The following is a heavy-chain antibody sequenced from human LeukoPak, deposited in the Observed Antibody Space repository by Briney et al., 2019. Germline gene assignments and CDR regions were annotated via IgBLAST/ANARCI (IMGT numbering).Heavy chain of an antibody. V-gene: IGHV4-4*07. CDR1: GGSITSYH. J-gene: IGHJ4*02. CDR3: AGRAQTTGWSFDY. CDR2: IHTSGST. Sequence: SETLSLTCLVSGGSITSYHWTWIRQPAGKGLQWIGQIHTSGSTNHNPSLKSRVAMSVDTSKNQFSLDLSSVTAADTAVYYCAGRAQTTGWSFDYWGQGALVTVSS. D-gene: IGHD6-19*01.